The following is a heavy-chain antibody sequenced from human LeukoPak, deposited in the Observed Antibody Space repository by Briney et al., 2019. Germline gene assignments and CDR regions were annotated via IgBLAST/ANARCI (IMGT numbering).Heavy chain of an antibody. J-gene: IGHJ4*02. V-gene: IGHV4-34*01. D-gene: IGHD6-19*01. Sequence: SETLSLTCAVYGGSFGGYYWSWIRQPPGKGLEWLGEINHSGSTNYNPSLKSRVTISVDTSKNQFSLQLNSVTPEDTAVYYCARSPSPYSSGWYFDYWGQGTLVTVSS. CDR2: INHSGST. CDR1: GGSFGGYY. CDR3: ARSPSPYSSGWYFDY.